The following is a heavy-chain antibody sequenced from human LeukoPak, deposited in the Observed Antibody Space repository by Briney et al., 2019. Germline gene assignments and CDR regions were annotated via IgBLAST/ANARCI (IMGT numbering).Heavy chain of an antibody. Sequence: ASVKVSCKASGYPFTDYYMHWVRQAPGQGLEWMGRINPNSGGTNYALKFQGRVTMTRDTSISTAYMELRRLRYDATAVYYCARGGVAVAGQIDYWGQGTLVTVSS. CDR2: INPNSGGT. V-gene: IGHV1-2*06. CDR3: ARGGVAVAGQIDY. J-gene: IGHJ4*02. CDR1: GYPFTDYY. D-gene: IGHD2-15*01.